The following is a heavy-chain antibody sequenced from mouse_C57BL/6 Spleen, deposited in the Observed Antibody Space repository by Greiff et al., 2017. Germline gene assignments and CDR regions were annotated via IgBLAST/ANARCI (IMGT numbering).Heavy chain of an antibody. Sequence: EVKLVESGGGLVQPGGSLSLSCAASGFTFTDYYMSWVRQPPGTALEWLGFIRNKANGYTTEYSASVKGRFTISRDNSQSILYLHMNALRAEDSATYYCARSHYYSNYGFAYWGQGTLVTVSA. D-gene: IGHD2-5*01. V-gene: IGHV7-3*01. CDR1: GFTFTDYY. J-gene: IGHJ3*01. CDR2: IRNKANGYTT. CDR3: ARSHYYSNYGFAY.